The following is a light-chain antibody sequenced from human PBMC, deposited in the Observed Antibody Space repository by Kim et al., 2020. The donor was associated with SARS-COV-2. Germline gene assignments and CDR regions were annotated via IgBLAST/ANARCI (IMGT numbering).Light chain of an antibody. CDR1: SSNIGARYD. CDR2: GNT. CDR3: QSYDNSLSGWV. Sequence: RFTIFCSGSSSNIGARYDVHWYQHVPGTAPKLLIYGNTNRPSGVPDRFSGSKSGTSASLAITGLQAEDEADYYCQSYDNSLSGWVFGGGTKVTVL. J-gene: IGLJ3*02. V-gene: IGLV1-40*01.